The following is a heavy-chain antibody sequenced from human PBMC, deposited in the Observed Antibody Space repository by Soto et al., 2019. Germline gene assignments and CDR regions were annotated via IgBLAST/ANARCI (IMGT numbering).Heavy chain of an antibody. Sequence: PGGSLRLSCALSGFASSYYWIQWFRQSPGKGLEWVSRIDPDGTTTNYADSVKGRFSVSRDNAKKTIYLQMNSLTADDTALYYCARGPRPSSAGTGAYWGQGTLVTVSS. CDR3: ARGPRPSSAGTGAY. CDR2: IDPDGTTT. D-gene: IGHD1-1*01. V-gene: IGHV3-74*01. J-gene: IGHJ1*01. CDR1: GFASSYYW.